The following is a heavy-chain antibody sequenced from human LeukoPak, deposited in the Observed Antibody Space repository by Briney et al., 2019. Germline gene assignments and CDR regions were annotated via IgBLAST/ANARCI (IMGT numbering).Heavy chain of an antibody. CDR3: ARAPIVATPYYYYYMDV. V-gene: IGHV4-61*02. J-gene: IGHJ6*03. D-gene: IGHD5-12*01. CDR1: GGSISSGSYY. Sequence: SETLSLTCTVSGGSISSGSYYWSWIRQPAGKGLEWIGRIYTSGSTNYNPSLKSRVTISVDTSKNQFSLKLSSVTAADTAVYYCARAPIVATPYYYYYMDVWGKGTTVTVSS. CDR2: IYTSGST.